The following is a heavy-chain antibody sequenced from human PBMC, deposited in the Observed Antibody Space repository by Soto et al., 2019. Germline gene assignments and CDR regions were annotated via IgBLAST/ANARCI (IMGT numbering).Heavy chain of an antibody. Sequence: ASVKVSCKASGYTFTSYGISWVRQAPGQGLEWMGGFDPEDGETIYAQKFQGRVTMTEDTSTDTAYMELSSLRSEDTAVYYCSSSGWFGAFEIWGQGTMVTVSS. D-gene: IGHD6-19*01. J-gene: IGHJ3*02. CDR1: GYTFTSYG. V-gene: IGHV1-24*01. CDR2: FDPEDGET. CDR3: SSSGWFGAFEI.